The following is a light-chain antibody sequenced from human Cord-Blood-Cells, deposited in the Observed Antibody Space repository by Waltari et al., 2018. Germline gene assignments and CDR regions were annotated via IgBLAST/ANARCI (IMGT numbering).Light chain of an antibody. Sequence: IQMTQSSSSLSASVGGRVTITCQASQDISNYLNWYQQKPGKAPKLLIYDASNLETGVPSRFSGSGSGTEFTLTISSLQPEDIATYYCQQYDNYPLTFGGGTKVEIK. CDR1: QDISNY. V-gene: IGKV1-33*01. CDR3: QQYDNYPLT. CDR2: DAS. J-gene: IGKJ4*01.